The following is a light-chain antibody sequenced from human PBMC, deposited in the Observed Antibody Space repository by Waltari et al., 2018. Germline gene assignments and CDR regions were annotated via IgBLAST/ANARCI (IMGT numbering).Light chain of an antibody. CDR1: QDINLY. J-gene: IGKJ3*01. CDR3: QHYYTYPLT. V-gene: IGKV1-8*01. CDR2: AAS. Sequence: AIRLTQSPSSLSASPGDTVTIHCRASQDINLYLAWYQQKPGRAPKLLIYAASTLQTGVPSRFSGSGSGTDFTLTISSLQSEDFATYYCQHYYTYPLTFGPGTKVDVK.